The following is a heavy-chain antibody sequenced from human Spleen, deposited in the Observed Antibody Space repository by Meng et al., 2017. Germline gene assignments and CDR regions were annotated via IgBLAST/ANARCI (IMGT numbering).Heavy chain of an antibody. CDR3: VRSSGWVKTGFDP. J-gene: IGHJ5*02. D-gene: IGHD6-19*01. CDR2: IGHSGFT. CDR1: GGSISTSGYY. Sequence: QPQLQESGPGLVKPSEGLSPTCRVSGGSISTSGYYWGWIRQPPGKGLEWIGGIGHSGFTYYTPSLKSRVTVSIDTSRNQFSLWLTSVTAADTAVYYCVRSSGWVKTGFDPWGQGTLVTVSS. V-gene: IGHV4-39*01.